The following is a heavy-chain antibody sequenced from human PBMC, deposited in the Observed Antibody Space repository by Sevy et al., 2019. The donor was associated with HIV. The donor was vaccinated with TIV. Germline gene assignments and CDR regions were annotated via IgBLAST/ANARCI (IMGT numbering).Heavy chain of an antibody. V-gene: IGHV4-59*08. Sequence: SQTLSLTCTMSGGSITSLYWNWIRQPPGKGLEWIANIYYNGHINYNPSLKSRVTLSLDTSKNQFSLRLSSVTAADTAMYYCAGENAWGRGYSWGQGTLVTVSS. D-gene: IGHD1-26*01. CDR2: IYYNGHI. CDR1: GGSITSLY. CDR3: AGENAWGRGYS. J-gene: IGHJ4*02.